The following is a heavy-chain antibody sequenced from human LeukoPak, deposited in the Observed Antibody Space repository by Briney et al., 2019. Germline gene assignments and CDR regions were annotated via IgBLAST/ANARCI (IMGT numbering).Heavy chain of an antibody. Sequence: GGSLRLSCAASGFTFSSFSMNRVRQAPGKGLEWVASINQDGSEKYSVDSLKGRFTISRDNAKNSLYLQMNNLRAEDTAVYHCATGRILWKWGQGTLVTVSS. V-gene: IGHV3-7*01. CDR2: INQDGSEK. CDR1: GFTFSSFS. J-gene: IGHJ4*02. D-gene: IGHD2/OR15-2a*01. CDR3: ATGRILWK.